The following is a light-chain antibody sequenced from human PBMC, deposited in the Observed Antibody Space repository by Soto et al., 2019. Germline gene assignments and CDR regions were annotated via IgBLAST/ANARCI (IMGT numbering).Light chain of an antibody. Sequence: DIVMTQSPLSLTVTPGAPASISCRCSQSLLHSNGKIFFDWYLQKPGQPPQLLIYLGFNRASVVPHRFSGTESGTDFTLKISRVEAEVVGFYYSMQALQTPYTFGQGTKLEIK. J-gene: IGKJ2*01. CDR2: LGF. V-gene: IGKV2-28*01. CDR3: MQALQTPYT. CDR1: QSLLHSNGKIF.